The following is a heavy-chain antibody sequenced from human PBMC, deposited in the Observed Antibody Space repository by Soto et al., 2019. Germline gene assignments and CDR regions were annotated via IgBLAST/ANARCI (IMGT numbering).Heavy chain of an antibody. J-gene: IGHJ4*02. CDR1: GDSISSGGYY. CDR3: ARGRPVPTFRFREYPRSPFDY. CDR2: VYYSGSS. V-gene: IGHV4-31*03. Sequence: QVQLQESGPGLVKPSQTLSLTCSVSGDSISSGGYYWSWIRQYPGKALEWIGHVYYSGSSDYNPFVQSRVTISLATSKNQFALRLNSVTAADTAVYYCARGRPVPTFRFREYPRSPFDYWGQGTPVTVSS. D-gene: IGHD3-10*01.